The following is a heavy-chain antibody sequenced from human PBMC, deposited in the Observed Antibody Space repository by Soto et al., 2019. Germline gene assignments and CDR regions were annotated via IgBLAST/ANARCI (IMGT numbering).Heavy chain of an antibody. CDR1: GFTFDDYG. D-gene: IGHD6-19*01. V-gene: IGHV3-20*04. J-gene: IGHJ6*02. CDR3: ARAPGYRSGGNGNYYYGMDV. Sequence: EVQLVESGGGVVRPGGSLRLSCAASGFTFDDYGMSWVRQTPGKGLEWVSGINWNGGTTCYSDSVKGRFTISRDNAXXSXYXPMNRRIAEDTALYYCARAPGYRSGGNGNYYYGMDVWGRGTTVTVS. CDR2: INWNGGTT.